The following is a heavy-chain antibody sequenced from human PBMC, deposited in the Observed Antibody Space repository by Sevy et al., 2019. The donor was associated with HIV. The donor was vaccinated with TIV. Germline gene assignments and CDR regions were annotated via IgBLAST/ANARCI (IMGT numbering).Heavy chain of an antibody. CDR2: INPNSGVT. D-gene: IGHD3-3*01. V-gene: IGHV1-2*06. CDR1: GYIFSDYN. CDR3: VREDINAPRTLLSFDI. Sequence: ASVKVSCKTTGYIFSDYNMHWVRQAPGQGLEWMALINPNSGVTIYAQMFRGRVSLTRDTSMSTAYMELSALTSDDTAVYYCVREDINAPRTLLSFDIWGQGTMVTVSS. J-gene: IGHJ3*02.